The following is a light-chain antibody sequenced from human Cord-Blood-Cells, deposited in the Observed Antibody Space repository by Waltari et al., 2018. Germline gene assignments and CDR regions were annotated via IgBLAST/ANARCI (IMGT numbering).Light chain of an antibody. CDR1: SSDVGGSTY. J-gene: IGLJ1*01. CDR3: SSYTSSSTPLV. V-gene: IGLV2-14*01. CDR2: EFS. Sequence: QSALTQPASVSGSPGQSITISCPGTSSDVGGSTYVSWYQQHPGKAPKLMIYEFSKRPSGVSNRFSGSKSGNTASLTISGLQAEDEADYYCSSYTSSSTPLVFGTGTKVTVL.